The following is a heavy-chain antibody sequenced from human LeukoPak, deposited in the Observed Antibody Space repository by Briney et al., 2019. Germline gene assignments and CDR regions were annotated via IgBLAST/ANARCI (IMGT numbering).Heavy chain of an antibody. D-gene: IGHD2-2*01. Sequence: ASVKVSCKASGGTFSSYAINWVRQATGQGLEWMGWMNPNSGNTGYAQKFQGRVTITRNTSISTAYMELSSLRSEDTAVYYCARGWSSSIMGDYWGQGTLVTVSS. V-gene: IGHV1-8*03. J-gene: IGHJ4*02. CDR3: ARGWSSSIMGDY. CDR1: GGTFSSYA. CDR2: MNPNSGNT.